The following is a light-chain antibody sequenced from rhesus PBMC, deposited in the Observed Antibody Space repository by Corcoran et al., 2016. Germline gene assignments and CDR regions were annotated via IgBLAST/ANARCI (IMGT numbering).Light chain of an antibody. Sequence: DIQMTQSPSSLSASVGDTVTITCRASQGISSYLNWFQQKQGKAPKLLIYAASSLETGVPSRFSGSGSGTECTLTISSLQPEDFAAYYCLQHDSYPYSFGQGTKVEIK. CDR2: AAS. V-gene: IGKV1-28*01. CDR1: QGISSY. J-gene: IGKJ2*01. CDR3: LQHDSYPYS.